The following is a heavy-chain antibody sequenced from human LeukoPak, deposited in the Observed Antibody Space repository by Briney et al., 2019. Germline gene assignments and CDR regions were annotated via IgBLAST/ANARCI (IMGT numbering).Heavy chain of an antibody. V-gene: IGHV4-39*07. CDR2: INHSGST. Sequence: SETLSLTCTVSGGSISSSNYYWSWIRQPPGKGLEWIGEINHSGSTHYNPSLTSRVNISVDTSKNQFSLNLSSVTAADTAVYYCARSAYYSGMDVWGQGTTVTVSS. CDR3: ARSAYYSGMDV. CDR1: GGSISSSNYY. J-gene: IGHJ6*02.